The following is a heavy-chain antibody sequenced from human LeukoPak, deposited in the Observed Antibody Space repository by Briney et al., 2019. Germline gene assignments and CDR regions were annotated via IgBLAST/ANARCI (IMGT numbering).Heavy chain of an antibody. Sequence: SETLSLTCSASGGSMSDSITWGWVRQPPGKGLEWLANIHDDGRTAPNPSLRSRLTISQDRSRNQFSLKVSSVTAADTAFYYCAKVLTAAGLDLWGQGILVTVSS. V-gene: IGHV4/OR15-8*01. CDR3: AKVLTAAGLDL. CDR1: GGSMSDSIT. CDR2: IHDDGRT. D-gene: IGHD6-25*01. J-gene: IGHJ5*02.